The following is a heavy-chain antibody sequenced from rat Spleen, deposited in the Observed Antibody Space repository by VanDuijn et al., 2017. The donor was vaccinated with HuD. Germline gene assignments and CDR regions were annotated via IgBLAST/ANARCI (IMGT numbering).Heavy chain of an antibody. CDR3: ARGTRNYSTYGGFVY. J-gene: IGHJ3*01. D-gene: IGHD1-3*01. V-gene: IGHV5-7*01. Sequence: EVQLVESGGGLVQPGRSMKLSCAASGFTFSNYDMAWVRQAPKKGLEWVATISSDGSSINYRDSVKGRFTIPRDNAKSTLYLQVDSLRSEDTATYYCARGTRNYSTYGGFVYWGQGTLVTVSS. CDR1: GFTFSNYD. CDR2: ISSDGSSI.